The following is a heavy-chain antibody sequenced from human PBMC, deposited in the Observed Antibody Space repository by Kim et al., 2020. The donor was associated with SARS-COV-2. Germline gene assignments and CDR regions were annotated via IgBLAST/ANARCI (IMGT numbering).Heavy chain of an antibody. CDR1: GGSLSGSY. J-gene: IGHJ5*02. CDR3: ARVGGNTQMGYNWFDP. Sequence: SETLSLTCAVHGGSLSGSYWSWIGQPPGKGLEWIGESYHLGGTNYNPSLKSRVTISVDTSKNQFSLRLSSVTAADTAVYYCARVGGNTQMGYNWFDPWGQGTLVTVSS. CDR2: SYHLGGT. V-gene: IGHV4-34*01. D-gene: IGHD1-26*01.